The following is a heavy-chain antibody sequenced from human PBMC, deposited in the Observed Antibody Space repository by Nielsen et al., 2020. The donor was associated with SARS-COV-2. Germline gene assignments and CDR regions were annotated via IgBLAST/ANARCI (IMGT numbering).Heavy chain of an antibody. CDR2: IIPIFGTA. CDR3: ARDNRIQLWLNYYYYGMDV. V-gene: IGHV1-69*01. J-gene: IGHJ6*02. Sequence: VRQMPGKGLEWMGGIIPIFGTANYAQKFQGRVTITADESTSTAYMELSSLRSEDTAVYYCARDNRIQLWLNYYYYGMDVWGQGTTVTVSS. D-gene: IGHD5-18*01.